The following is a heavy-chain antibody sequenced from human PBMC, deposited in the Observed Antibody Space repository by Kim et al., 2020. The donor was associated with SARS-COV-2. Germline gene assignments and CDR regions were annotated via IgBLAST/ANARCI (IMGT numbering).Heavy chain of an antibody. CDR2: IIPIFGTA. V-gene: IGHV1-69*13. Sequence: SVKVSCKASGGTFSSYAISWVRQAPGQGLEWMGGIIPIFGTANYAQKFQGRVTITADESTSTAYMELSSLRSEDTAVYYCARGGHHVDTAMVGAFDIWGQGTMVTVSS. CDR3: ARGGHHVDTAMVGAFDI. CDR1: GGTFSSYA. J-gene: IGHJ3*02. D-gene: IGHD5-18*01.